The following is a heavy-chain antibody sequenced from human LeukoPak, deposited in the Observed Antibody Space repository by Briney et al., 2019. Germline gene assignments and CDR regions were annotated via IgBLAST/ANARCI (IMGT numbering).Heavy chain of an antibody. D-gene: IGHD4-11*01. CDR1: GFTYSHYG. CDR3: AKDAQRGFDYSNSLEY. CDR2: KWSDGTEK. Sequence: GRSLRLSCAASGFTYSHYGMHWVRQAPGKGLEWVAVKWSDGTEKYYADAVKGRFTISRDNSRNTLYLQMNSLRGEDTAVYYCAKDAQRGFDYSNSLEYWGQGTLVTVSS. V-gene: IGHV3-33*06. J-gene: IGHJ4*02.